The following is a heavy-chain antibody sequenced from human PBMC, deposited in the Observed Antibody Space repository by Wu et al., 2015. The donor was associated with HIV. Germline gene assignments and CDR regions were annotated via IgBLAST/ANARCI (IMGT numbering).Heavy chain of an antibody. CDR2: MNPNSGNT. J-gene: IGHJ4*02. CDR3: ARAYGQQRGYSYGH. D-gene: IGHD5-18*01. Sequence: QVQLVQSGAEVKKPGASVKVSCKASGYTFTTYDINWVRQATGQGLEWMGWMNPNSGNTGYAQKFQGRVTMTRNTSISTAYMELSNLRSEDTAVYYCARAYGQQRGYSYGHWGQGTLVTVSS. CDR1: GYTFTTYD. V-gene: IGHV1-8*01.